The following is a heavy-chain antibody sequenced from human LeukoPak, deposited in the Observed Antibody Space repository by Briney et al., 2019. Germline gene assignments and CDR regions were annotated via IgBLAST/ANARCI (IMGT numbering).Heavy chain of an antibody. CDR2: INPNGGGT. V-gene: IGHV1-2*02. CDR1: GYTFTGYY. CDR3: ARSHDYTNYVGP. Sequence: ASVKVSCKASGYTFTGYYLHWVRLAPGQGLEWMGWINPNGGGTNYAQKFQGRVTMTRDTSISTAYLDLSSLRSDDKAVYYCARSHDYTNYVGPWGQGTLVTVSS. J-gene: IGHJ5*02. D-gene: IGHD4-11*01.